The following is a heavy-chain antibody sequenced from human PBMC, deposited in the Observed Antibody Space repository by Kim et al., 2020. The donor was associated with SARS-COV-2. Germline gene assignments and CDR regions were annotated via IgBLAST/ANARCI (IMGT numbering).Heavy chain of an antibody. D-gene: IGHD6-25*01. J-gene: IGHJ4*02. CDR2: INPHSGGT. CDR3: ARETATTKAVDY. Sequence: ASVKVSCKASGYSFTGYHLHWVRQAPGQGLEWMGRINPHSGGTNYAEKFQGRVTMTRDTSISAAYTELTRLRSDDTAVYYCARETATTKAVDYWGQGTLVTVSS. CDR1: GYSFTGYH. V-gene: IGHV1-2*06.